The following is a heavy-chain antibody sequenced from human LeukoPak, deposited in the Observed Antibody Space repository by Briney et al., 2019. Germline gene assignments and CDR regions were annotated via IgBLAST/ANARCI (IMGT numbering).Heavy chain of an antibody. CDR3: AKDTPLCYFDY. D-gene: IGHD3-10*02. V-gene: IGHV3-30*02. CDR2: IRNDGSII. Sequence: TGGSLRLSCAASGFTFSSYGMHWIRQAPGKGLEWVAFIRNDGSIIYNADSVKGRLTISRDNSKNTLYLQMNSLRADDTAVYYCAKDTPLCYFDYWGQGTLVTVSS. J-gene: IGHJ4*02. CDR1: GFTFSSYG.